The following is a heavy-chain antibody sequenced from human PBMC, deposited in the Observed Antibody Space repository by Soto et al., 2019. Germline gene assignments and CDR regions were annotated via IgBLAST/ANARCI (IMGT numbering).Heavy chain of an antibody. D-gene: IGHD3-22*01. CDR1: GNNIASTW. CDR3: ASPRNGGEYDSSGFYLSYYYYGMDV. Sequence: EVQLVQSGAEVKKPGESLKISCKGSGNNIASTWIGWVRQMPGKGLEWMGIIYVGDSDTRYSPSFQGQVTISADKSISTACXXWXSXXASDNAMYSCASPRNGGEYDSSGFYLSYYYYGMDVWGQGTTVTVSS. V-gene: IGHV5-51*01. CDR2: IYVGDSDT. J-gene: IGHJ6*02.